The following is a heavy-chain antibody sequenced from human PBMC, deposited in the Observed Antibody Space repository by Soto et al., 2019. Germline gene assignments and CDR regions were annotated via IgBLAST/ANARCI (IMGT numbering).Heavy chain of an antibody. CDR1: GFSLSTSGMR. CDR3: ARMGSDYDSSGLDY. D-gene: IGHD3-22*01. CDR2: IDWDEDR. Sequence: VSGPTLVNPTETLTLTCTFSGFSLSTSGMRVSWIRQAPGKALEWLARIDWDEDRFYSTSLKTRLTISKDTSKKQVVLTMTEMDPVDTAAYYCARMGSDYDSSGLDYWGQGILVTVSS. V-gene: IGHV2-70*04. J-gene: IGHJ4*02.